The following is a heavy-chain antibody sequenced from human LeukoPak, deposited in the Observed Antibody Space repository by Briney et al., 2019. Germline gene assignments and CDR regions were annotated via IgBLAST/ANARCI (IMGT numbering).Heavy chain of an antibody. Sequence: PGGSLRLSCAASGFTFSNYAMTWVRQVPGKGLEWVSSVSGSGGTTYYADSVKGRFTISRDSSENTLYLQMNSLRVEDTAVYYCAKDRPLNWGYYFDYWGQGTLVTVSS. CDR1: GFTFSNYA. J-gene: IGHJ4*02. D-gene: IGHD7-27*01. CDR2: VSGSGGTT. V-gene: IGHV3-23*01. CDR3: AKDRPLNWGYYFDY.